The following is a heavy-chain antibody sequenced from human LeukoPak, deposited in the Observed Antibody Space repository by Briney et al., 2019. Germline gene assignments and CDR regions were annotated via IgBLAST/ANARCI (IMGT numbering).Heavy chain of an antibody. Sequence: SETLSLTCAVYGGSFSGYYWSWIRQPPGKGLEWIGEINHSGSTNYNPSLKSRVTISVDTSKNQFSLKLSSVTAADTAVYYCARGYYDFWSGYCYAFDIWGQGTMVTVSS. V-gene: IGHV4-34*01. CDR2: INHSGST. D-gene: IGHD3-3*01. CDR1: GGSFSGYY. J-gene: IGHJ3*02. CDR3: ARGYYDFWSGYCYAFDI.